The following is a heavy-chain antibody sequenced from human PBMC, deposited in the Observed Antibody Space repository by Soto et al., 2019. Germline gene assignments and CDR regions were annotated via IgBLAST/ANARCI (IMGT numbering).Heavy chain of an antibody. Sequence: QVQLQESGPGLVKPSQTLSLTCTVSGGSISSGDYYWSWIRQPPGNGLEWIGYIYYSGSTYYNPSLKSLVTISVDTSKNHFYLKLRSVTAADTAVYYCARAGVATIHDAFDIWGQGTLVTVSS. D-gene: IGHD5-12*01. CDR1: GGSISSGDYY. J-gene: IGHJ3*02. CDR3: ARAGVATIHDAFDI. CDR2: IYYSGST. V-gene: IGHV4-30-4*01.